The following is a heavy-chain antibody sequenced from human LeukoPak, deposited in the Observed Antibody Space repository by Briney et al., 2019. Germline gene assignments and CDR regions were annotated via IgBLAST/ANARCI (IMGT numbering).Heavy chain of an antibody. J-gene: IGHJ4*02. V-gene: IGHV1-24*01. CDR1: EYTLTELS. CDR2: FGPEGGET. D-gene: IGHD3-3*01. CDR3: ATILPLRVFGVVMMRYFDY. Sequence: GASVKVSCKVSEYTLTELSMHWVRQSPGKGLEWMGGFGPEGGETIYAQKFQGRVTMTEDTSTDTAYMELSSLRSEDTAVYYCATILPLRVFGVVMMRYFDYWGQGTLVTVSS.